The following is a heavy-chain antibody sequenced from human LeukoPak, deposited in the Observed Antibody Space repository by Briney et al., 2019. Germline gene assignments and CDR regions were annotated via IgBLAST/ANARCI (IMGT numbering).Heavy chain of an antibody. CDR2: IKPNSGDT. CDR1: GYTFSGYY. J-gene: IGHJ4*02. D-gene: IGHD3-3*01. CDR3: ARSRPGTYYDFWSGYCNFDY. Sequence: GASVKVSCKASGYTFSGYYMHWVRQAPGQGLEWMGWIKPNSGDTNYAQKLQGRVTMTTDTSTSTAYMELRSLRSDDTAVYYCARSRPGTYYDFWSGYCNFDYWGQGTLVTVSS. V-gene: IGHV1-2*02.